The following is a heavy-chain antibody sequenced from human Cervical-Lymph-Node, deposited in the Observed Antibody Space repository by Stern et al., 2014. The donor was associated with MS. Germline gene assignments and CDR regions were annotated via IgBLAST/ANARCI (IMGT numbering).Heavy chain of an antibody. Sequence: VQLVESGGGVVQPGRSLRLSCAASGFTFSSYGMHWVRQAPGKGLEWGAVISYDGSNKYYADSVKGRFTISRDNSKNTLYLQMNSLRAEDTAVYYCAKARIAAAVLGYWGQGTLVTVSS. CDR1: GFTFSSYG. CDR2: ISYDGSNK. J-gene: IGHJ4*02. D-gene: IGHD6-13*01. CDR3: AKARIAAAVLGY. V-gene: IGHV3-30*18.